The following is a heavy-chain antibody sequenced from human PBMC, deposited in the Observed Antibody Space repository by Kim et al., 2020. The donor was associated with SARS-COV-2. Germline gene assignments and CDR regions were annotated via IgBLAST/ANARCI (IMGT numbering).Heavy chain of an antibody. V-gene: IGHV4-31*03. J-gene: IGHJ4*01. CDR3: ASLPRGDVFCYFDN. D-gene: IGHD3-3*01. Sequence: SETLSLTCTVSGDSINSDVYYWSWLRQHPGRGLEWIGNRFSSGFTNYNPSLRGRATVSIDTSKNQLSLKLASLTAADTAVYYCASLPRGDVFCYFDNWG. CDR1: GDSINSDVYY. CDR2: RFSSGFT.